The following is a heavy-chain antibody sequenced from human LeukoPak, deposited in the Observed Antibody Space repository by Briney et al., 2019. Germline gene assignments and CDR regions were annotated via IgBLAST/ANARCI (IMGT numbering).Heavy chain of an antibody. CDR2: IYPGDSDT. CDR3: ARLQYCGGDCYLTNFDY. Sequence: GESLKISCKGSGYSFTSYWIGWVRQMPGKGLECMGIIYPGDSDTRYSPSFQGQVTISADKSISTAYLQWSSLKASDTAMYYCARLQYCGGDCYLTNFDYWGQGTLVTVSS. D-gene: IGHD2-21*02. CDR1: GYSFTSYW. V-gene: IGHV5-51*01. J-gene: IGHJ4*02.